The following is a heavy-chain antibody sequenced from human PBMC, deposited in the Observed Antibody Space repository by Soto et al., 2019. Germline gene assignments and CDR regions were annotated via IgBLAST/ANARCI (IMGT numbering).Heavy chain of an antibody. V-gene: IGHV4-31*03. CDR1: GGSISSGGYY. CDR2: IYYSGST. CDR3: ARQNSGYDFFPDY. J-gene: IGHJ4*02. Sequence: SETLSLTCTVSGGSISSGGYYWSWIRQHPGKGLEWIGYIYYSGSTYYNPSLKSRVTISVDTSKNQFSLKLSSVTAADTAVYYCARQNSGYDFFPDYWGQGTLVTVSS. D-gene: IGHD5-12*01.